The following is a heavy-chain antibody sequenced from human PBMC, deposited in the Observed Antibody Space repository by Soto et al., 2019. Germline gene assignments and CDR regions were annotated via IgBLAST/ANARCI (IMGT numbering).Heavy chain of an antibody. CDR3: AKITSSERFSPRWFSRDDLDV. D-gene: IGHD3-3*01. CDR1: GFTFSSYG. V-gene: IGHV3-30*18. Sequence: QVQLVESGGGVVQPGRSLRLSCAASGFTFSSYGMHWVRQAPGKGLEWVAVISYDGSNKYYADSVKGRFTISRDNSKNTLYLQMNSLRAEDTAVYYCAKITSSERFSPRWFSRDDLDVWGQGTTVTVSS. CDR2: ISYDGSNK. J-gene: IGHJ6*02.